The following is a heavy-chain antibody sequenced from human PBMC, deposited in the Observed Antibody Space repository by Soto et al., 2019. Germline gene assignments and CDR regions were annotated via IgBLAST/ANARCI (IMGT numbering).Heavy chain of an antibody. J-gene: IGHJ4*02. V-gene: IGHV1-69*06. CDR1: GGTFSTYS. Sequence: QVQLVQSGAEVKKPGSSVKVFCKTSGGTFSTYSIVWVRQAPGEGLEWMGGIIPIFGTANYAQTFQDRVTITADKSANTPFRELSSLKSEDTAMYYCASSSGNNYGVGTNYYFDYWGQGTLVTVSS. D-gene: IGHD1-26*01. CDR2: IIPIFGTA. CDR3: ASSSGNNYGVGTNYYFDY.